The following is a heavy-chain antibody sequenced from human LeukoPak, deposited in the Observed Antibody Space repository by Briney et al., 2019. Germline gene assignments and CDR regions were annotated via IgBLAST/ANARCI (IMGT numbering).Heavy chain of an antibody. CDR1: GGSISSGSYY. CDR2: IYTSGST. V-gene: IGHV4-61*02. J-gene: IGHJ6*03. CDR3: ARVHRAVAGIYYYMDV. D-gene: IGHD6-19*01. Sequence: SQTLSLTCTVSGGSISSGSYYWSRIRQPAGKGLEWIGRIYTSGSTNYNPSLKSRVTISVDTSKNQFSLKLSSVTAADTAVYYCARVHRAVAGIYYYMDVWGKGTTVTVSS.